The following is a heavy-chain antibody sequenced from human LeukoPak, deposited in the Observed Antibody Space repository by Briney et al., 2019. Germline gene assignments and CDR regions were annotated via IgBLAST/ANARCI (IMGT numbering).Heavy chain of an antibody. Sequence: GGSLRLSCAASGFTVSSNYMSWVRQAPGKGLEWVSVIYSGGSTYYADSVKGRFTISRDNTKNTLYLQMNSLRAEDTAVYYCARADGDYAPFDYWGQGTLVTVSS. CDR1: GFTVSSNY. J-gene: IGHJ4*02. CDR2: IYSGGST. D-gene: IGHD4-17*01. CDR3: ARADGDYAPFDY. V-gene: IGHV3-53*01.